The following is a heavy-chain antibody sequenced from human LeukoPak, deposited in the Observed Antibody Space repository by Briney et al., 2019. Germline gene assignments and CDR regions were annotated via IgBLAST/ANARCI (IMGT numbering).Heavy chain of an antibody. CDR3: ARGANWGSPDY. Sequence: TSETLSLTCTVSGGSISSDYWSWSRQSPGKVVEWIGYIYYSGTTSYNPSLKSRVTISLDTSKNQFSLKLSSVTAADTAVYYCARGANWGSPDYWGQGTLVTVSS. CDR1: GGSISSDY. J-gene: IGHJ4*02. D-gene: IGHD7-27*01. V-gene: IGHV4-59*01. CDR2: IYYSGTT.